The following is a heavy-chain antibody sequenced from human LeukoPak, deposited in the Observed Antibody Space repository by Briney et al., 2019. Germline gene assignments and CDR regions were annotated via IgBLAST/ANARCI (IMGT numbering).Heavy chain of an antibody. CDR2: IIPIFGTA. CDR3: ARGTGYSYEPFDY. CDR1: GGTFSSYA. J-gene: IGHJ4*02. Sequence: SVKVSCKASGGTFSSYAISWVRQAPGQGLEWMGGIIPIFGTANYAQKFQGRVTIIADKSTSTAYMELSSLRSEDTAVYYCARGTGYSYEPFDYWGQGTLVTVSS. V-gene: IGHV1-69*06. D-gene: IGHD5-18*01.